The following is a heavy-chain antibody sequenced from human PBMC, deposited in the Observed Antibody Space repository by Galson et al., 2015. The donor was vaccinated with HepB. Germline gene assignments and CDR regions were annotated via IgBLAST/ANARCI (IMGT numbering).Heavy chain of an antibody. Sequence: SLRLSCAASGFTFSSYAMSWVRQAPGKGLEWVSAISGSGGSTYYADSVKGRFTISRDNSKNTLYLQMNSLRAEDTAVYYCAKDKSLTTVTTGLNDYWGQGTLVTVSS. V-gene: IGHV3-23*01. CDR3: AKDKSLTTVTTGLNDY. J-gene: IGHJ4*02. D-gene: IGHD4-17*01. CDR2: ISGSGGST. CDR1: GFTFSSYA.